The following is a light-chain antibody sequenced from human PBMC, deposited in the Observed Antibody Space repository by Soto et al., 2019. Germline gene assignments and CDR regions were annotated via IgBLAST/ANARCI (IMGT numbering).Light chain of an antibody. J-gene: IGKJ1*01. Sequence: ERATLSCRASQSVSSSYLAWYQQKPGQAPRLLVYGASSRATGIPDRFSGSGSGTDFTLSISRLEPEEFAVYYCQQYGSSPTLGQGTKV. V-gene: IGKV3-20*01. CDR2: GAS. CDR3: QQYGSSPT. CDR1: QSVSSSY.